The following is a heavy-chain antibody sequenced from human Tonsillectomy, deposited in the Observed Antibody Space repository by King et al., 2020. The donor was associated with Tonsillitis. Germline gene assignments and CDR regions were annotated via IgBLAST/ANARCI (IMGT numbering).Heavy chain of an antibody. D-gene: IGHD4-11*01. CDR3: ARVGGDYSSYSGRAV. CDR2: MSTKNGNT. CDR1: GYTFTNYG. Sequence: QLVQSGAEVKKPGASVKVSCKASGYTFTNYGITWVRQAPGQGLEWMGWMSTKNGNTNYAQKVQGRVTMTRDTSTTTAYMELRNLRSDDTAVYYCARVGGDYSSYSGRAVWGRGTPVTVSS. J-gene: IGHJ6*02. V-gene: IGHV1-18*04.